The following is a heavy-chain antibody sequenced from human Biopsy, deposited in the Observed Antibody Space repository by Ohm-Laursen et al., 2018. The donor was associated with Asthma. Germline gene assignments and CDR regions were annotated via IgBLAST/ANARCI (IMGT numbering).Heavy chain of an antibody. J-gene: IGHJ3*01. CDR2: VNTGNGDT. Sequence: SSVKVSCKASGYNFISFAIHWVRQAPGHSLEWMGWVNTGNGDTKYSQKFQGRVTITRDTSASTAYMELRSLRSEDTATYYCARTYYDFLTGQVKDVFGVWGQGTMVTVSS. CDR3: ARTYYDFLTGQVKDVFGV. CDR1: GYNFISFA. V-gene: IGHV1-3*04. D-gene: IGHD3-9*01.